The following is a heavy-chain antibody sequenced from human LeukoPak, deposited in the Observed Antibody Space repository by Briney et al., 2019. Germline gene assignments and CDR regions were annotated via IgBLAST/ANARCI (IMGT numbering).Heavy chain of an antibody. CDR1: DDSIKNYF. D-gene: IGHD3-22*01. V-gene: IGHV4-59*01. Sequence: SETLSLTCTVSDDSIKNYFWTWIRQSPGKGLEWIGYVFYSGSTSYNPSLRSRLTMSVDTSKSQFSLNLRSVTAADTAVYYCARGTRRYYDGSGYYYGEFDYWGQGILVTVSS. J-gene: IGHJ4*02. CDR2: VFYSGST. CDR3: ARGTRRYYDGSGYYYGEFDY.